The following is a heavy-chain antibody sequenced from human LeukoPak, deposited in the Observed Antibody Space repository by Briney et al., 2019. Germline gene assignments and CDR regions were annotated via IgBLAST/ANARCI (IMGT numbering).Heavy chain of an antibody. Sequence: GGSLRLSCAASGFTFSDHYMDWVRQAPGKGLEWVSRIRTKAKSYTTEYAASVKGRFTISRDDSKNALYLQMNSLKTEDPAVYYCTRGNFWSGFYGMDVWGQGTTVIVSS. J-gene: IGHJ6*02. CDR1: GFTFSDHY. CDR2: IRTKAKSYTT. V-gene: IGHV3-72*01. CDR3: TRGNFWSGFYGMDV. D-gene: IGHD3-3*01.